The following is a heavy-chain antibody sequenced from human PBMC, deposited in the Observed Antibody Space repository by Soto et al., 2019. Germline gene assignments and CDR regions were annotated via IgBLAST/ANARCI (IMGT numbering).Heavy chain of an antibody. J-gene: IGHJ4*02. CDR2: ISKDGSTK. CDR1: GFTFSSYG. Sequence: GGSLRLSCAASGFTFSSYGMHWVRQAPGKGLEWVAVISKDGSTKYDADSVKGRFTISRDNSKNTLYLQMNSLRAEDTAVHYCAKETHSSGYGSYFDYWGQGTLVTVSS. V-gene: IGHV3-30*18. CDR3: AKETHSSGYGSYFDY. D-gene: IGHD3-22*01.